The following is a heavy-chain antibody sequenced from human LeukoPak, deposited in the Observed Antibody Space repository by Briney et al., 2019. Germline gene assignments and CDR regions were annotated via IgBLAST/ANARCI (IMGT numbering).Heavy chain of an antibody. CDR1: VDSISSSNYY. Sequence: PSETLSLTCTVSVDSISSSNYYWGWVRQAPGKGLEWVSGITFSGGSTNNADSVKGRFTISRDNSKNTLYLQMNSLRAEDTAVYYCANLISSSSWYGYFQHWGQGTLVTVSS. J-gene: IGHJ1*01. CDR3: ANLISSSSWYGYFQH. CDR2: ITFSGGST. V-gene: IGHV3-23*01. D-gene: IGHD6-13*01.